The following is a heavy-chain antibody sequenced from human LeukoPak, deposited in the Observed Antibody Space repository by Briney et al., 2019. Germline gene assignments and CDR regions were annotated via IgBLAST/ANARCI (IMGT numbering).Heavy chain of an antibody. J-gene: IGHJ4*02. CDR2: IYYSGST. V-gene: IGHV4-39*07. CDR3: ARDGRGWSSFDY. CDR1: GGSISSSSYY. Sequence: SETLSLTCTVSGGSISSSSYYWGWIRQPPGNGLEWIGSIYYSGSTYYSPSLKSRVTISVDTSKNQFSLRLSSVTAADTAVYYCARDGRGWSSFDYWGQGTLVTVSS. D-gene: IGHD6-19*01.